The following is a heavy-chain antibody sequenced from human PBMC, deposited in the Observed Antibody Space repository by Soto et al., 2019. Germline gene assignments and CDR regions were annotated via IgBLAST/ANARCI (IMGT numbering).Heavy chain of an antibody. CDR1: GYTFTSYG. D-gene: IGHD3-3*01. Sequence: GASVKVSCKASGYTFTSYGISWVRQAPGQGLEWMGWISAYNGNTNYAQKLQGRVTMTTDTSTSTAYMELRSLRSDDTAVYYCARTPSAHYDFWSGYYSHFDYWGQGTLVTVSS. J-gene: IGHJ4*02. V-gene: IGHV1-18*01. CDR3: ARTPSAHYDFWSGYYSHFDY. CDR2: ISAYNGNT.